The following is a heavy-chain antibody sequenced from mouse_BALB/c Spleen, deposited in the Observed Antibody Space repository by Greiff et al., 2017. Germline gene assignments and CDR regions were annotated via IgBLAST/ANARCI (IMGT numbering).Heavy chain of an antibody. CDR3: AKLGRNPWFAY. Sequence: EVKLQESGPGLVKPSQSLSLTCSVTGYSITSGYYWNWIRQFPGNKLEWMGYISYDGSNNYNPSLKNRISITRDTSKNQFFLKLNSVTTEDTATYYCAKLGRNPWFAYWGQGTLVTVSA. V-gene: IGHV3-6*02. J-gene: IGHJ3*01. D-gene: IGHD4-1*01. CDR2: ISYDGSN. CDR1: GYSITSGYY.